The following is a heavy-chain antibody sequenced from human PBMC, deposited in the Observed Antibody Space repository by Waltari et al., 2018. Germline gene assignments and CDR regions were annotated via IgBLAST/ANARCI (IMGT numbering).Heavy chain of an antibody. D-gene: IGHD1-26*01. CDR2: INYSGDA. CDR3: AGGTIGSGSYYDGGMDV. Sequence: QVQLQQWGAGLLKPSETLSLTCDVYGGSFNTYSWAWIRQPPEKGLAWIGEINYSGDANYNPSLKSRVTISVDTSKNRFSLKLNSVTAADTAVYYCAGGTIGSGSYYDGGMDVWGQGTTVTVSS. CDR1: GGSFNTYS. J-gene: IGHJ6*02. V-gene: IGHV4-34*01.